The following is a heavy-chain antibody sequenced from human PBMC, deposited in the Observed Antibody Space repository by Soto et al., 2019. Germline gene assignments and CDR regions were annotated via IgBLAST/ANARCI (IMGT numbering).Heavy chain of an antibody. CDR1: GFTFSSYA. CDR3: AKGSSLIAVAGTATDY. CDR2: ISGSGGST. D-gene: IGHD6-19*01. Sequence: PGGSLRLSCAASGFTFSSYAMSWVRQAPGKGLEWVSAISGSGGSTYYADSVKGRFTISRDNSKNTLYLQMNSLRAEDTAVYYCAKGSSLIAVAGTATDYWGQGTLVTVSS. V-gene: IGHV3-23*01. J-gene: IGHJ4*02.